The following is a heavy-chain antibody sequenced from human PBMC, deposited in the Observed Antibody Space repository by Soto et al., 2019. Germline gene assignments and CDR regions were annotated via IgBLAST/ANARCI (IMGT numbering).Heavy chain of an antibody. Sequence: SRATLVNPTQTLRLTCTFSGFSLSTSGMCVSWIRQPPGKALEWLALIDWDDDKYYSTSLKTRLTISKDTSKNQVVLTMTNMDPVDTATYYCARNYGGAQYYFDNSGQRTLGTLSS. V-gene: IGHV2-70*01. J-gene: IGHJ4*02. CDR2: IDWDDDK. CDR1: GFSLSTSGMC. D-gene: IGHD3-16*01. CDR3: ARNYGGAQYYFDN.